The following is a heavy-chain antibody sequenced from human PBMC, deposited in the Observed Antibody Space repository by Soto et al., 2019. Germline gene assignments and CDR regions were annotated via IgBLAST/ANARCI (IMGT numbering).Heavy chain of an antibody. CDR2: IYYSGST. CDR3: ASSPGIAAAGNYYYYYGMDV. Sequence: PSETLSLTCTVSVGSISSSSYYWGWIRQPPGKGLEWIGSIYYSGSTYYNPSLKSRVTISVDTSKNQFSLKLSSVTAADTAVYYCASSPGIAAAGNYYYYYGMDVWGQGTTVTVSS. V-gene: IGHV4-39*01. D-gene: IGHD6-13*01. CDR1: VGSISSSSYY. J-gene: IGHJ6*02.